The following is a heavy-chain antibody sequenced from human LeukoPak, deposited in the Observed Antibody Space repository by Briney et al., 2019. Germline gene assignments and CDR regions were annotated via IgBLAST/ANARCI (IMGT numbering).Heavy chain of an antibody. Sequence: RGESLKISCKGSGYSFTSYWIGWVRQMPGKGVEGMGIIYPGDSDTRYSSSFQGQATISADKAISTAYLQWSSLKASDTAMYYCARLSYCSGWLEDYYYYGMDVWGQGTTVTVSS. V-gene: IGHV5-51*01. CDR1: GYSFTSYW. CDR3: ARLSYCSGWLEDYYYYGMDV. D-gene: IGHD6-19*01. CDR2: IYPGDSDT. J-gene: IGHJ6*02.